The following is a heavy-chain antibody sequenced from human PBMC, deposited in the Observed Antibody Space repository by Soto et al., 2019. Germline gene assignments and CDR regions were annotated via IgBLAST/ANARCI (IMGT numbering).Heavy chain of an antibody. CDR2: ISYDGTIT. Sequence: QVQLVESGGGVVQPGRSLRLSCAASGFTISNYGMHWVRQAPGKGLEWVAVISYDGTITYYADSVKGRFTISRDNSKNTLYLQMNSLRTEDMAVYYCATTRVGPCSSSICFSGIFDGMDVWGQGTTVTVSS. V-gene: IGHV3-30-3*01. D-gene: IGHD2-2*01. CDR3: ATTRVGPCSSSICFSGIFDGMDV. J-gene: IGHJ6*02. CDR1: GFTISNYG.